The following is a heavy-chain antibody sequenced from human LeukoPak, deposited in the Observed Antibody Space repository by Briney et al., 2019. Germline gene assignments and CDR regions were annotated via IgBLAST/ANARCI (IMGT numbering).Heavy chain of an antibody. D-gene: IGHD5-18*01. Sequence: GESLKISCKTSGYSFTDYWIGWLRQMPGKGLEWMGIIYPGDSDTRYSPSFQGQVTISADKSISTAYLQWSSLKASDTAMYYCARHYMLPVDTAMVMGGYYYCMDVWGKGTTVTVSS. CDR1: GYSFTDYW. J-gene: IGHJ6*03. CDR3: ARHYMLPVDTAMVMGGYYYCMDV. CDR2: IYPGDSDT. V-gene: IGHV5-51*01.